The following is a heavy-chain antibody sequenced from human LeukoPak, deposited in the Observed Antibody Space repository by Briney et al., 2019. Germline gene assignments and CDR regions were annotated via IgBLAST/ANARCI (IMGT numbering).Heavy chain of an antibody. CDR1: GDSISYNY. CDR2: ISTSGSA. V-gene: IGHV4-4*07. J-gene: IGHJ5*02. Sequence: SETLSLTCTVCGDSISYNYWSWMRQPAGKRLEWIGRISTSGSADYNPSLKSRVTMSVDTSKNQFSLQLNSVTAADTAVYYCARVVSATGRSGHVGFDPRGQGTLVTVSS. CDR3: ARVVSATGRSGHVGFDP. D-gene: IGHD6-25*01.